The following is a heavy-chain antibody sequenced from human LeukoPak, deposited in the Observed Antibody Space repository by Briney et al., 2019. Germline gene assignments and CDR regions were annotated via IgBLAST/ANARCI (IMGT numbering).Heavy chain of an antibody. CDR1: GGSLSSYY. J-gene: IGHJ6*04. Sequence: SETLSLTCTVSGGSLSSYYWSWIRQPAGKGLEWIGRIYTSGSTNYNPSLKSRVTMSVDTSKNQFSLKLSSVTAADTAVYYCARDARYCSSTSCPLDVWGKGTTVTVSS. CDR2: IYTSGST. CDR3: ARDARYCSSTSCPLDV. V-gene: IGHV4-4*07. D-gene: IGHD2-2*01.